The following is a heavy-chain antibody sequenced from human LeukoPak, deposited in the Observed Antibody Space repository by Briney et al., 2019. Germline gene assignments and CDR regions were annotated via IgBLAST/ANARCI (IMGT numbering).Heavy chain of an antibody. CDR1: RFTFSNYS. CDR3: AREYDYGDYVSASCGY. V-gene: IGHV3-21*01. J-gene: IGHJ4*02. CDR2: ISSSSSYI. D-gene: IGHD4-17*01. Sequence: SLRLSFPASRFTFSNYSMNGVRPAPGRGLDWVSSISSSSSYIYYADSVKGRFTISRDNAKSSLYLQMNSLRAEDTAVYYCAREYDYGDYVSASCGYWGQGTLVTVSS.